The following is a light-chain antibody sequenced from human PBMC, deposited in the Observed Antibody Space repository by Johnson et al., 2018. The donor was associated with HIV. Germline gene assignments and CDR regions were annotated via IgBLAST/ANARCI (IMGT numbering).Light chain of an antibody. Sequence: QSVLTQPPSVSAAPGQKVTISCSGSTSNIGNNYVSWYQQLPGTAPKLLIYDNHKRPSRIPDRFSGSKSGTSATLGITGLQTGDEADYYCGTWDSSLSAYVVGTGTKVTVL. V-gene: IGLV1-51*01. CDR1: TSNIGNNY. CDR2: DNH. CDR3: GTWDSSLSAYV. J-gene: IGLJ1*01.